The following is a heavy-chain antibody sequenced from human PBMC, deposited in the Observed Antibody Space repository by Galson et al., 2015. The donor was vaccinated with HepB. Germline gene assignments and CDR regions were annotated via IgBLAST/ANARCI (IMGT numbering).Heavy chain of an antibody. D-gene: IGHD1-26*01. CDR1: GFTFSSYA. CDR2: ISYDGSNK. Sequence: SLRLSCAASGFTFSSYAMHWVRQAPGKGLEWVAVISYDGSNKYYADSVKGRFTISRDNSKNTLYLQMNSLRAEDTAVYYCAREGLARSGSYYDAFEIWGQGTMVTVSS. J-gene: IGHJ3*02. CDR3: AREGLARSGSYYDAFEI. V-gene: IGHV3-30-3*01.